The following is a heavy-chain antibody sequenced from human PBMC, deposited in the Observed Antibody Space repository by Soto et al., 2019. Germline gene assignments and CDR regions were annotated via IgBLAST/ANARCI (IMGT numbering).Heavy chain of an antibody. Sequence: QVQLQESGPGLVKPSETLPLTCTVSGCSISNHYWSWIRQPPGKVLEWIGYIYYNGNTNYNPSLKSRVTMSVDTSNNQLSLKLSSVTAADTAVYYCTRANWYSEYWGQGTLVTVSS. CDR2: IYYNGNT. D-gene: IGHD7-27*01. CDR3: TRANWYSEY. CDR1: GCSISNHY. V-gene: IGHV4-59*11. J-gene: IGHJ4*02.